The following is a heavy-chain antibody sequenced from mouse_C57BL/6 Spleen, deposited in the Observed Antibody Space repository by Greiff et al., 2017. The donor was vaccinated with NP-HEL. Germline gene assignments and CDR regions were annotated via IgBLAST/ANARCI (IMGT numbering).Heavy chain of an antibody. CDR3: TRRRDYGSIYYFDY. Sequence: VQLQQPGAELVKPGASVKMSCKASGYTFTSYWITWVKQRPGQGLEWIGAIYPGNSDTSYNQKFKGKAKLTAVTSASTAYMELSSLTNEDSAVYYCTRRRDYGSIYYFDYWGQGTTLTVSS. J-gene: IGHJ2*01. D-gene: IGHD1-1*01. V-gene: IGHV1-5*01. CDR1: GYTFTSYW. CDR2: IYPGNSDT.